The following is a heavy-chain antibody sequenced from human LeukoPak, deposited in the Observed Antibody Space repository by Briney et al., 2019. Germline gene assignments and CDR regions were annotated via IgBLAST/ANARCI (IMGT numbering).Heavy chain of an antibody. CDR1: GSSINSGYY. Sequence: PSETLSLTCTVSGSSINSGYYWGWIRQPPGKGLEWIGCMYHSGSIYSNPSLKSRVTISLETSKNQFSLKLSSVTAADTAVYYCARVLGGDAFDIWGQGTMVTVSS. V-gene: IGHV4-38-2*02. D-gene: IGHD3-16*01. CDR3: ARVLGGDAFDI. J-gene: IGHJ3*02. CDR2: MYHSGSI.